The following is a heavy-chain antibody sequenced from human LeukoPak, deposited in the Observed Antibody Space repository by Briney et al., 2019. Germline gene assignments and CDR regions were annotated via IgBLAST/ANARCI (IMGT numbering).Heavy chain of an antibody. CDR3: AKGKVGTYFNYRFHY. CDR2: IHNDEATT. V-gene: IGHV3-23*03. Sequence: GGSLRLSCAAPGFAFIGYATSGVRQAPGKGRGWVSIIHNDEATTYSADSVKGRFPVSRDNSKNTLYLEMNSLRAEDTAVYYCAKGKVGTYFNYRFHYWAQGTPVTVPS. J-gene: IGHJ4*02. CDR1: GFAFIGYA. D-gene: IGHD1-7*01.